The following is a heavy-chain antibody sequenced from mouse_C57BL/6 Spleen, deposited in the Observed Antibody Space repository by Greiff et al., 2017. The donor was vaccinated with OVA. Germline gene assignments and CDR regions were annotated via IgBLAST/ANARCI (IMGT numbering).Heavy chain of an antibody. D-gene: IGHD1-1*01. V-gene: IGHV1-50*01. CDR1: GYTFTSYW. CDR2: IDPSDSYT. J-gene: IGHJ1*03. CDR3: ARRNYGSSYWYFDV. Sequence: QVQLQQPGAELVKPGASVKLSCKASGYTFTSYWMQWVKQRPGQGLEWIGEIDPSDSYTNYNQKFKGKATLTVDTSSSTAYMQLSSLTSDDSAVYYCARRNYGSSYWYFDVWGTGTTVTVSS.